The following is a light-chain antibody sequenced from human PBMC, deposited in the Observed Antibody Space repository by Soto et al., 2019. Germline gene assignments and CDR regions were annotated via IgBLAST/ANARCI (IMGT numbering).Light chain of an antibody. V-gene: IGLV2-11*01. CDR3: SLYTSENTYV. J-gene: IGLJ1*01. CDR2: EAS. CDR1: SSDVGGNNY. Sequence: QSALTQPRSVSGSPGQSVTISCTGTSSDVGGNNYVSWYQQHPGKAPKLIIYEASNRPSGVPDRFSGSKSGNTASLTISGLQAADEADYYCSLYTSENTYVFGTGTKLTVL.